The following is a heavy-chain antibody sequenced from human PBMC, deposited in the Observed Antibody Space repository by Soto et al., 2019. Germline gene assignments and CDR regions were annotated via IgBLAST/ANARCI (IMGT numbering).Heavy chain of an antibody. CDR2: INPNSGDT. CDR3: ARAIRGTYGFDY. Sequence: ASVNVSCKASGYAITGHYIYWLRQAPGQGLDWMGWINPNSGDTNFAQNLQGRVTLTRDTSINTAYLHLSSLTSDDTVIYFCARAIRGTYGFDYWGQGALVTVS. V-gene: IGHV1-2*02. CDR1: GYAITGHY. D-gene: IGHD1-7*01. J-gene: IGHJ4*02.